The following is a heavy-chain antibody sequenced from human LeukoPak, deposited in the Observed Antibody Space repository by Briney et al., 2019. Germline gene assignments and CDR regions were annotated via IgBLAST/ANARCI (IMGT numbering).Heavy chain of an antibody. V-gene: IGHV3-53*01. J-gene: IGHJ4*02. Sequence: GGSLRLSCAASGFTVSGSYMNWVRQAPGKGLEWASLIYGGGNTYYADSVKGQFTISRDNSKDTLYLQMNSLRAEDTAVYYCARRGDGGRSFDYWGQGTLVTVSS. CDR2: IYGGGNT. D-gene: IGHD4-23*01. CDR1: GFTVSGSY. CDR3: ARRGDGGRSFDY.